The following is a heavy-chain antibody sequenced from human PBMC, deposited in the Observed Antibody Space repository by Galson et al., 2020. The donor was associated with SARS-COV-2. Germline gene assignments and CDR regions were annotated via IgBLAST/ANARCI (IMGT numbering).Heavy chain of an antibody. CDR3: ARGHRGVVPSPILGLGPYYSYYYVDG. J-gene: IGHJ6*03. D-gene: IGHD2-2*01. Sequence: SQTLSLTCAVYGGSFSGYYWSWIRQPPGKGLEWIGEINHSGSTNYSPSLKSRVTMSLDTSKNQFSLKLRSVTAADTALYYCARGHRGVVPSPILGLGPYYSYYYVDGWARGTTVAVSS. CDR2: INHSGST. V-gene: IGHV4-34*01. CDR1: GGSFSGYY.